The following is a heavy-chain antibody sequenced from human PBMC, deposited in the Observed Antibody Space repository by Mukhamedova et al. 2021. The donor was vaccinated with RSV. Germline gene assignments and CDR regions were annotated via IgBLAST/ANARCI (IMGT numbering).Heavy chain of an antibody. V-gene: IGHV4-34*01. CDR3: ARGYRKAFEI. J-gene: IGHJ3*02. Sequence: WIGEINHSGSTNYNPSLKSRVTISVDTSKNQFSLKLSSVTAADTAVYYCARGYRKAFEIWGQGTMVTV. CDR2: INHSGST. D-gene: IGHD3-16*02.